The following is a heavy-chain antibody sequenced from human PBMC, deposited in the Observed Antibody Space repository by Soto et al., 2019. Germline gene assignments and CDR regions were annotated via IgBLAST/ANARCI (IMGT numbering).Heavy chain of an antibody. Sequence: SETLSLTCAVYGGSFSGYYWSWIRQPPGKGLEWIGEINHSGSTNYNPSLKSRVTISVDTSKNQFSLKLSSVTAADTAVYYCARAPFVLRFLEWSNWFDPWGQGTLVTVSS. V-gene: IGHV4-34*01. D-gene: IGHD3-3*01. CDR1: GGSFSGYY. CDR2: INHSGST. CDR3: ARAPFVLRFLEWSNWFDP. J-gene: IGHJ5*02.